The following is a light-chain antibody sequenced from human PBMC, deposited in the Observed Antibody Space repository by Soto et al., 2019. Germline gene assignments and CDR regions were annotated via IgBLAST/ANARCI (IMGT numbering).Light chain of an antibody. CDR3: QQYGSSMYT. Sequence: IVLPQTPGTLSLSPGERATLSCRTSQSVSSSYLAWYQQKPGQAPRLLTYGASSRATGIPDRFSGSGSRTDFTLTISRLEPEDYAVYYCQQYGSSMYTFGQGTNLEIK. J-gene: IGKJ2*01. V-gene: IGKV3-20*01. CDR2: GAS. CDR1: QSVSSSY.